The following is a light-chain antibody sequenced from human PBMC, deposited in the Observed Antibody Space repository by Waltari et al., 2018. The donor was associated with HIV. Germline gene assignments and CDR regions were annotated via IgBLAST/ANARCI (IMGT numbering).Light chain of an antibody. CDR3: SSYAPSDSLV. Sequence: QSALTQPASVSGSPGQSITISCPGTTRDVGRFNLVPWYQHHPGKPPKLIIYEVSKWPSGVSNRFSGSKSGNTASLTISGLQADDEADYYCSSYAPSDSLVFGGGTKLTVL. CDR1: TRDVGRFNL. CDR2: EVS. J-gene: IGLJ3*02. V-gene: IGLV2-23*02.